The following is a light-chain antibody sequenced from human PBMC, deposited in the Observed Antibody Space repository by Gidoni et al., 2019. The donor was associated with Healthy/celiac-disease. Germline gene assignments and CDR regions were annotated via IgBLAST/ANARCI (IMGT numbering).Light chain of an antibody. CDR2: DTS. CDR1: TGAVTSGHY. Sequence: QAVVTQEPSLTVSPGATVTLTCGSSTGAVTSGHYPYWFQQKPGQAPRTLIYDTSNKHSWTPARFSGSLLGGKAALTLSGAQPEDEAEYYCLLSYSGARPWVFGGGTKLTVL. J-gene: IGLJ3*02. CDR3: LLSYSGARPWV. V-gene: IGLV7-46*01.